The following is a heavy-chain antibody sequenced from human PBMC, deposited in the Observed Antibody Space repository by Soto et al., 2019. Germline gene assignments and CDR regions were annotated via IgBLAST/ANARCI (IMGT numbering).Heavy chain of an antibody. V-gene: IGHV3-30*18. CDR2: ISYDGSNK. J-gene: IGHJ6*02. Sequence: LRLSCAASGFTFSSYGMHWVRQAPGKGLEWVAVISYDGSNKYYADSVKGRFTISRDNSKNTLYLQMNSLRAEDTAVYYCAKGLSGGYYYGMDVWGQGTTVTVSS. D-gene: IGHD3-16*01. CDR3: AKGLSGGYYYGMDV. CDR1: GFTFSSYG.